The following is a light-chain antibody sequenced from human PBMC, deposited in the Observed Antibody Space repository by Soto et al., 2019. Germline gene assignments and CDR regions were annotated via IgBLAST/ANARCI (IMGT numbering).Light chain of an antibody. V-gene: IGKV2-28*01. Sequence: DIVMTQSRLSLPVTPGEPASISCRSSQSLLHSNGYNYLDWYLQKPGQSPQLLIYLGSNRASGVPDRFSGSGSGTDFTLKISRVEAEDVGVYYCMQALQTPTCGQGTRLEIK. J-gene: IGKJ5*01. CDR2: LGS. CDR1: QSLLHSNGYNY. CDR3: MQALQTPT.